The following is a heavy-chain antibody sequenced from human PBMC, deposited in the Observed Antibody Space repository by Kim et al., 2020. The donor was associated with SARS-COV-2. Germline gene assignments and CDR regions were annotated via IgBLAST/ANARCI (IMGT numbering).Heavy chain of an antibody. V-gene: IGHV1-2*02. J-gene: IGHJ4*02. CDR3: TRGEIRYFDWSLGY. CDR2: INPISGGT. D-gene: IGHD3-9*01. CDR1: GFTFSDYY. Sequence: ASVKVSCKTSGFTFSDYYMFWVRQAPGQGLEWLGWINPISGGTKYAQSFLGRVTMTRDTSTTTLYMELSRLTSDDTAVYYCTRGEIRYFDWSLGYWGQGTLVTVSS.